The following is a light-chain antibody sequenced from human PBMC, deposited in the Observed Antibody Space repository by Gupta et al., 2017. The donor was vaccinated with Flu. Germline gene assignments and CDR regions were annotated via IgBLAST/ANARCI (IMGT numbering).Light chain of an antibody. Sequence: QSALTQPPSASGSPGQSITISCTGTSSDVGGSNYVSWHQQHPGRAPKLMIYEVTKRPSGVPDRFSGSKSGNTASLTVSGLQAEDEADYYCSSYAGSNNFVFGTGTKITVL. CDR1: SSDVGGSNY. CDR3: SSYAGSNNFV. V-gene: IGLV2-8*01. CDR2: EVT. J-gene: IGLJ1*01.